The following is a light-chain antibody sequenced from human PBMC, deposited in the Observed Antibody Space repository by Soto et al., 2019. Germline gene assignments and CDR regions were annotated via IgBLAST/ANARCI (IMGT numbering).Light chain of an antibody. CDR2: DAS. J-gene: IGKJ1*01. V-gene: IGKV3-11*01. Sequence: EIVLTQSPATLSLSPGEIATLSFRASQSVRSDLAWYQQKPGQAPRLLIYDASNRATGIPARFSGSGSGTDFTLTISSLEPEDFAVYYCQQYGSSASFGQGTKVDIK. CDR1: QSVRSD. CDR3: QQYGSSAS.